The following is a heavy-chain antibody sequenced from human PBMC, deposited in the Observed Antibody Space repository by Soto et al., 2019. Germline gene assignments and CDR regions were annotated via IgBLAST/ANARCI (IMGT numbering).Heavy chain of an antibody. CDR1: GFTFSSYA. CDR2: ISGSGGST. J-gene: IGHJ3*02. D-gene: IGHD3-10*01. Sequence: PWGSLRLSCGAPGFTFSSYAMSWVRQAPGKGLEWVSAISGSGGSTYYADSVKGRFTISRDNSKNTLYLQMNSLRAEDTAVYYCAKDRAKLRIQAFDIWGQGTMVTVSS. V-gene: IGHV3-23*01. CDR3: AKDRAKLRIQAFDI.